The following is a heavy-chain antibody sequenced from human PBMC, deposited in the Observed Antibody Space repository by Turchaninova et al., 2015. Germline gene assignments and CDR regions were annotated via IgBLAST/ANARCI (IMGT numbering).Heavy chain of an antibody. CDR2: LSHDGITK. Sequence: QVQLVESGGGVVQPGRSLRVSCAASGFTLTYYSMHGDRQAPGKGGAWVAILSHDGITKFYADAVKGRFPMARDKSNDTRLLQMTSLRPEDTAGDYCASGSLMWMLVGAIPDYWGQGTVVTVSS. V-gene: IGHV3-30*04. CDR3: ASGSLMWMLVGAIPDY. D-gene: IGHD2-8*02. J-gene: IGHJ4*02. CDR1: GFTLTYYS.